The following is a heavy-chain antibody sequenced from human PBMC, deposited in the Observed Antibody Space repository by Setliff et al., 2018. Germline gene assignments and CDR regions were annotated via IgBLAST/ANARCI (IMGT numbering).Heavy chain of an antibody. V-gene: IGHV1-69*05. CDR2: IIPIFGTA. CDR1: GDTFSSYA. D-gene: IGHD5-18*01. Sequence: GASVKVSCKASGDTFSSYAINWVRQAPGQGLEWMGGIIPIFGTANYAQKFQGRLTITTVGSTSTAYMGLSSLRTEDTAVYYCAREGVDTRSSTDYRYYMDVWGKGTTVTVSS. J-gene: IGHJ6*03. CDR3: AREGVDTRSSTDYRYYMDV.